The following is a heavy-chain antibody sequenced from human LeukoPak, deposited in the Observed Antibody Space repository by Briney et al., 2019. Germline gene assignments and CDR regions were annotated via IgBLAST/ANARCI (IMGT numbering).Heavy chain of an antibody. CDR1: GYTFTSYA. D-gene: IGHD3-22*01. J-gene: IGHJ4*02. V-gene: IGHV1-3*01. CDR3: ARDKVAGPMMGD. Sequence: GASVKVSCKASGYTFTSYAMHWVRQAPGQRLEWMGWINAGNGNTKYSQKFQGRVTITRDTSASTAYMELSSLRSEDTAVYYCARDKVAGPMMGDWGQGTLVTVSS. CDR2: INAGNGNT.